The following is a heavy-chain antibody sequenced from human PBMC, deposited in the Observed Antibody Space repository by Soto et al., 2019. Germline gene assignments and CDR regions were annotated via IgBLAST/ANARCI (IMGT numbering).Heavy chain of an antibody. CDR2: INAGNGNT. D-gene: IGHD4-17*01. CDR3: ARRGDYYAKQPNYGMDV. CDR1: GYTFTSYA. V-gene: IGHV1-3*01. Sequence: ASVKVSCKASGYTFTSYAMHWVRQAPGQRLEWMGWINAGNGNTKYSQKFQGRVTITRDTSASTAYMELSSLRSEDTAVYYCARRGDYYAKQPNYGMDVWGQGTTVTVSS. J-gene: IGHJ6*02.